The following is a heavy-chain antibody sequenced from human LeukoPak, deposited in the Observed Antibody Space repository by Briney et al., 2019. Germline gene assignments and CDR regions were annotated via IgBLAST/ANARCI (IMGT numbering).Heavy chain of an antibody. V-gene: IGHV1-2*02. CDR2: INPNSGGT. CDR3: ASSDIVVVPAAAFDP. Sequence: ASVKVSCKASGYTFTSYYMHWVRQAPGQGLEWMGWINPNSGGTNYAQKFQGRVTMTRDTSISTAYMELSRLRSDDTAVYYCASSDIVVVPAAAFDPWGQGTLVTVSS. J-gene: IGHJ5*02. CDR1: GYTFTSYY. D-gene: IGHD2-2*01.